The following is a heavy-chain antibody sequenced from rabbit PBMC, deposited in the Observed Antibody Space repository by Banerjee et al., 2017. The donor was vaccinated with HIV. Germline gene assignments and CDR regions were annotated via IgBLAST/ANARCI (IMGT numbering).Heavy chain of an antibody. D-gene: IGHD1-1*01. J-gene: IGHJ4*01. V-gene: IGHV1S40*01. Sequence: QSLEESGGGLVQPEGSLALTCKASGFTISSSYYMCWVRQAPGKALEWIACINAGSSGSTEYASWAKGRFTISKTSSTTVTLQMTSLTAADTATYFCAGGSNYVSTGYDLWGPGTLVTVS. CDR2: INAGSSGST. CDR1: GFTISSSYY. CDR3: AGGSNYVSTGYDL.